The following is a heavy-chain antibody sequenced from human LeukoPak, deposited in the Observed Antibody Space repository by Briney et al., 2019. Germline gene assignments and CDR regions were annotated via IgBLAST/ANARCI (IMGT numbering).Heavy chain of an antibody. CDR2: IYYSGST. D-gene: IGHD3-9*01. J-gene: IGHJ6*02. CDR3: ARGATIFSYYYYGMDV. V-gene: IGHV4-59*01. CDR1: GGSISSYY. Sequence: PSETLSLTCTVSGGSISSYYWSWIRQPPGKGLEWIGYIYYSGSTNYNPSLKSRVTISVDTSKNQFSLKLSPVTAADTAVYYCARGATIFSYYYYGMDVWGQGTTVTVSS.